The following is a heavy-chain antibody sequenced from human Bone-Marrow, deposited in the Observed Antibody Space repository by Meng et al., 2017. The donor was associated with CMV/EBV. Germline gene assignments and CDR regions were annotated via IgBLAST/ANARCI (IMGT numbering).Heavy chain of an antibody. CDR2: INPTGGST. J-gene: IGHJ4*02. CDR3: ARSSSSAWYPFDY. Sequence: QVQLVQSGAEVKKPGASVKVSCKASGYTFTSYSIHWVRQAPGQGLERMGIINPTGGSTSYAQKFQGRVTMARDTSTSTVYMELSSLRSEDTAIYFCARSSSSAWYPFDYWGQGTLVTVSS. CDR1: GYTFTSYS. V-gene: IGHV1-46*01. D-gene: IGHD6-19*01.